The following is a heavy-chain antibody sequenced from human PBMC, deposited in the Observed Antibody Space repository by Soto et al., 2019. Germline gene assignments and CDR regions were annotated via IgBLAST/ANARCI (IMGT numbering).Heavy chain of an antibody. D-gene: IGHD6-25*01. V-gene: IGHV3-74*01. CDR2: ITNDGSAT. CDR3: ARDAALGYFDL. Sequence: EVQLVESGGGLVQPGGSLRLSCAASGFTFRSFWMHWVRQAPGKGLMWVSRITNDGSATDYADSVRGRFTISRDNAENMLYLQLNNLRADDTAVYYCARDAALGYFDLWGRGTLVTVSS. J-gene: IGHJ2*01. CDR1: GFTFRSFW.